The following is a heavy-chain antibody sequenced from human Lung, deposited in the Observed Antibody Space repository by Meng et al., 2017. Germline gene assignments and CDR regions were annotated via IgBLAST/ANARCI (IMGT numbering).Heavy chain of an antibody. V-gene: IGHV3-74*01. CDR2: ITGDGSST. J-gene: IGHJ4*02. CDR1: GFTFSKHC. D-gene: IGHD2-21*02. Sequence: ELQLAASRGGLFQPGGALTLSCAASGFTFSKHCMNWVRQAPGKGLEWVSRITGDGSSTIYADSVQGRFTTYRDNAKHSPSLQMNSLRAEDTAVYYCARGGVTTDDWGQGTLVTVSS. CDR3: ARGGVTTDD.